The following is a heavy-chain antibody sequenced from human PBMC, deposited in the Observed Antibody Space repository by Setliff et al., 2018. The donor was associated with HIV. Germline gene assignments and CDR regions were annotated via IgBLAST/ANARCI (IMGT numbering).Heavy chain of an antibody. CDR1: GYTFTNYG. J-gene: IGHJ3*02. D-gene: IGHD3-22*01. Sequence: GASVKVSCKASGYTFTNYGINWVRQAPGQGPEWMGWISTYNGNTSNTQNLQGRVTMTTDTSTNTAYMELRSLTSDDPAVYYCARDKALYYYDGSGSPLFDIWGQGTTVTVSS. CDR3: ARDKALYYYDGSGSPLFDI. CDR2: ISTYNGNT. V-gene: IGHV1-18*01.